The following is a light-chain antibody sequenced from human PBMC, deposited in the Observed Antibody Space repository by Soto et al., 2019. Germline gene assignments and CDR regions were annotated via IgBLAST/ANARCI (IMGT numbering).Light chain of an antibody. CDR2: DVS. CDR3: SSYTSSSTSYV. J-gene: IGLJ1*01. Sequence: QSALTXPASGSGAPGQSITISCTGTSSDVGGYNYVSWYQQHPGKAPKLMIYDVSNRPSGVSNRFSGSKSGNTASLTISGLQAEDEADYYCSSYTSSSTSYVFGTGTKVTVL. CDR1: SSDVGGYNY. V-gene: IGLV2-14*01.